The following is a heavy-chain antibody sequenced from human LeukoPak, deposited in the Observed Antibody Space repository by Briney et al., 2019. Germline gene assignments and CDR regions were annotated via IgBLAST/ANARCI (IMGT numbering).Heavy chain of an antibody. D-gene: IGHD7-27*01. J-gene: IGHJ4*02. CDR1: GFIFSSYW. CDR2: IKQDGSEK. V-gene: IGHV3-7*01. Sequence: GGSLRLSCAASGFIFSSYWMSWVRQTPGKGLEWVANIKQDGSEKYYVDSVKGRFTISRDNAKNSLYLQMNSLRAEDTAVYYCARDYTGGWNDYWGQGTLVTVSS. CDR3: ARDYTGGWNDY.